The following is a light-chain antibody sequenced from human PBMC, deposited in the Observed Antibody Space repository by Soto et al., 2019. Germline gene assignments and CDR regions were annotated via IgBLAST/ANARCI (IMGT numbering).Light chain of an antibody. CDR2: EVR. CDR1: MRDVGAYNF. J-gene: IGLJ3*02. Sequence: QSALTQPASVSGSAGQSITISCSGTMRDVGAYNFVSWYQQHPGTAPKLIIYEVRNRPSGISSRFSGSRSGNTASLTISGLQPEDEGDYYCTAYKARRTLVFGGGTKVTVL. V-gene: IGLV2-14*01. CDR3: TAYKARRTLV.